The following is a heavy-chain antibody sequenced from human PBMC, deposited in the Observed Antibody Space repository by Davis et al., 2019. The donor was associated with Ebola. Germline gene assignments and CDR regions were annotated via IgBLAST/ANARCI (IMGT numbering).Heavy chain of an antibody. V-gene: IGHV4-59*08. CDR3: ARWPPLRVWYYGMDV. CDR2: IYHSGHT. D-gene: IGHD2-21*01. Sequence: MPSETLSLTCTVSGGSISNYYWSWIRQPPGKGLEWIGYIYHSGHTNSNPSLKSRVTISVDTSKNQFSLKLSSVTAADTAVYYCARWPPLRVWYYGMDVWGQGTTVTVSS. J-gene: IGHJ6*02. CDR1: GGSISNYY.